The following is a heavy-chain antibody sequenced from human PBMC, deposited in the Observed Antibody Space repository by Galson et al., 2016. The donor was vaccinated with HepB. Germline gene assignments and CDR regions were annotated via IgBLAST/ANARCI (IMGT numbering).Heavy chain of an antibody. V-gene: IGHV4-39*02. CDR3: ARANLEFCTSTTCSSNWFDP. CDR1: GGSISGSHNY. CDR2: IYYKGTT. D-gene: IGHD2-2*01. J-gene: IGHJ5*02. Sequence: ETLSLTCTVSGGSISGSHNYWGWIRQPPGKGLEWMGSIYYKGTTNYNPYLESRLTISVDTSKNLFSLKLTSVTAADTAAYYCARANLEFCTSTTCSSNWFDPWGQGTLVTVSS.